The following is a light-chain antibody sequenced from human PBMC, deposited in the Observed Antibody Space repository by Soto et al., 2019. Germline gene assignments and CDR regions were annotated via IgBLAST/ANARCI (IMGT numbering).Light chain of an antibody. J-gene: IGKJ5*01. CDR2: DAS. CDR3: QQRSSWIT. V-gene: IGKV3-11*01. CDR1: QSVSTY. Sequence: FLTQSTATLSLSPVERATLSCRASQSVSTYLAWYKQKPGQAPRLLIYDASNRATGIPARLSGSGSATEFTLTISSIEPEDFAVYYCQQRSSWITFGQGTRLEIK.